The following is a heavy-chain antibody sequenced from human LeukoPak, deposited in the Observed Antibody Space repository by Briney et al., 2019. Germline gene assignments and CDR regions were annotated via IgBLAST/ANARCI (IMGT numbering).Heavy chain of an antibody. D-gene: IGHD3-22*01. CDR1: GFTFSSYS. CDR2: ISSSSSTI. Sequence: GGSLRLSCAASGFTFSSYSMNWVRQAPGKGLEWVSYISSSSSTIYYADSVKGRFTISRDNAKNSLYLQMNSLRAEDTAVYYCARDWEGDYYDSSGIDYWGQGTLVTVSS. CDR3: ARDWEGDYYDSSGIDY. J-gene: IGHJ4*02. V-gene: IGHV3-48*01.